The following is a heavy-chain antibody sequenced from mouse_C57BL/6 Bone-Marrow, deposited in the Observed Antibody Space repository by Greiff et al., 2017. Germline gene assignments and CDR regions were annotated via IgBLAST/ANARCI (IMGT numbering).Heavy chain of an antibody. V-gene: IGHV1-64*01. J-gene: IGHJ4*01. CDR2: IHPNSGST. Sequence: VQLQQPGAELVKPGASVKLSCKASGYTFTSYWMHWVKQRPGQGLEWIGMIHPNSGSTNYNEKFKSKATLTVDKSSSTAYMQLSSLTSEDSAVYYCGRGGCYYAMDYWGQGTSVTVSS. CDR3: GRGGCYYAMDY. CDR1: GYTFTSYW.